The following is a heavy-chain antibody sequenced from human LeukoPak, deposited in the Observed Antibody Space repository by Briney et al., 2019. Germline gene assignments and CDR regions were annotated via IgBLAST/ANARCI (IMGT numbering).Heavy chain of an antibody. V-gene: IGHV3-23*01. CDR2: ICGSGGCT. CDR1: GFTFSTYA. J-gene: IGHJ4*02. D-gene: IGHD3-16*02. CDR3: ASTPFYDYVWGSYRYRGLFDN. Sequence: GGSLRLSCVASGFTFSTYAMSWVRQAPGRGLEWVSGICGSGGCTYYADSVKGRFTISRDNSKNTLYLQMNSLRAEDTAVYYCASTPFYDYVWGSYRYRGLFDNWGQGTPVSVSS.